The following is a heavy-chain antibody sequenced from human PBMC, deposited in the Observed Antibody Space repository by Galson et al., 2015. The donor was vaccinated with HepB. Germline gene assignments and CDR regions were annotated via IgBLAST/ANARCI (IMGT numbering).Heavy chain of an antibody. D-gene: IGHD5-18*01. CDR1: GFTFSSYG. Sequence: SLRLSCAASGFTFSSYGMHWVRQAPGKGLEWVAVISYDGSNKYYADSVKGRFTISRDNSKNTLYLQMNSLRAEDTAVYYCAKLRFHTAIFLPIDYWGQGTLVTVSS. J-gene: IGHJ4*02. CDR2: ISYDGSNK. V-gene: IGHV3-30*18. CDR3: AKLRFHTAIFLPIDY.